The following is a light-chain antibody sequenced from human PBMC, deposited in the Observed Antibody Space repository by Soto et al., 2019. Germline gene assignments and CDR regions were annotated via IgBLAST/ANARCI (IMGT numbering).Light chain of an antibody. J-gene: IGLJ1*01. CDR2: DVS. Sequence: QSALTQPASVSGSPGQSITISCTGTSSDVGAYNYVSWYQQHPGKAPKLMIYDVSKRPSGVSDRFSGPKSGNTASLTISGLQAEDEADYHCSSYTASSTYVFGSGTKLTVL. CDR1: SSDVGAYNY. CDR3: SSYTASSTYV. V-gene: IGLV2-14*01.